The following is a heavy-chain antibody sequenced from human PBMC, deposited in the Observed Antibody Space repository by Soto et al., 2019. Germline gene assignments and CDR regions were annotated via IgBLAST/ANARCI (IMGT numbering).Heavy chain of an antibody. CDR1: GGTFRNSA. CDR3: ARDNDRPQLGGNYYYVLDV. V-gene: IGHV1-69*12. D-gene: IGHD1-1*01. J-gene: IGHJ6*02. CDR2: IMPIFRTP. Sequence: QVQLEQSGAEVKKPGSSVKLSCKASGGTFRNSAISWVRQAPGQGLEWMGGIMPIFRTPDYAQKFQGRVTITADESTNTAYMELSGLRSDDTAVDYSARDNDRPQLGGNYYYVLDVWGHGTTVTVSS.